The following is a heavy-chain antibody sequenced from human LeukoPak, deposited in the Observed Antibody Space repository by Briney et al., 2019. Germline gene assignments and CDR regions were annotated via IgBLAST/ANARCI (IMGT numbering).Heavy chain of an antibody. V-gene: IGHV3-30*03. CDR1: GFTFSSYG. Sequence: GGSLRLSCATSGFTFSSYGMHWVRQAPGKGLEWVALISYDGSYKYYADSVKGRFTISRDNSKNTLYLQMNSLRAEDTAVYYCARPPLIAAVGYYYGMDVWGQGTTVTVSS. J-gene: IGHJ6*02. D-gene: IGHD6-13*01. CDR2: ISYDGSYK. CDR3: ARPPLIAAVGYYYGMDV.